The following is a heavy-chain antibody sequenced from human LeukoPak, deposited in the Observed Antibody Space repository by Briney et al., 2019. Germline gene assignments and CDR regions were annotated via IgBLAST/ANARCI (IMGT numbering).Heavy chain of an antibody. CDR3: ARIAVAGSFDY. V-gene: IGHV1-69*13. Sequence: ASVKVSCEASGGTFSSYAISWVRQAPGQGLEWMGGIIPIFGTANYAQKFQGRVTITADESTSTAYMELSSLRSEDTAVYYCARIAVAGSFDYWGQGTLVTVSS. D-gene: IGHD6-19*01. J-gene: IGHJ4*02. CDR1: GGTFSSYA. CDR2: IIPIFGTA.